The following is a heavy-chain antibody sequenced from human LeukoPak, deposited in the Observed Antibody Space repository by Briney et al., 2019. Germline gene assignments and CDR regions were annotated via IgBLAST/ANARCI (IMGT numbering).Heavy chain of an antibody. V-gene: IGHV1-69*01. Sequence: SVKVSCKASGGTFTSYAISWVRQAPGQGREWMGGIIPIFGTANYAQKFQGRVTITADESTSTAYMELSSLRSEDTAVYYCARDLDSYGYSGWFDPWGQGTLVTVSS. CDR2: IIPIFGTA. J-gene: IGHJ5*02. D-gene: IGHD5-18*01. CDR1: GGTFTSYA. CDR3: ARDLDSYGYSGWFDP.